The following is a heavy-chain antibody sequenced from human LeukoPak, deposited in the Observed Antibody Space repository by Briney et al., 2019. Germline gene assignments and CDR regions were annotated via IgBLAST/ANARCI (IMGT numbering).Heavy chain of an antibody. V-gene: IGHV4-31*03. D-gene: IGHD3-10*01. J-gene: IGHJ4*02. CDR3: ARGGNRFGGFYFDY. CDR1: ADSLSSGGHY. Sequence: SQTLSLTCTVSADSLSSGGHYWSWILPLPLNGLESLAFIHHSGSSRHNPSLKDRVAISVDASRKQFALRLSSVTAADTAIYYCARGGNRFGGFYFDYWGQGIQVIVSS. CDR2: IHHSGSS.